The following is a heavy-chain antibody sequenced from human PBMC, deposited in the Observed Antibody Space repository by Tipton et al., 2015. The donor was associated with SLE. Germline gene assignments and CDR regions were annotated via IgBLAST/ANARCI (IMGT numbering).Heavy chain of an antibody. J-gene: IGHJ1*01. V-gene: IGHV4-59*11. CDR3: ARDGI. D-gene: IGHD1-14*01. CDR1: GGSISSHY. Sequence: GLVKPSETLSLTCTVSGGSISSHYWGWIRQPPGKGLEWIGYIYYSGSTNYNPSLKSRVTISVDTSKNQFSLKLSSVTAADTAVYYCARDGIWGQGTLVTASS. CDR2: IYYSGST.